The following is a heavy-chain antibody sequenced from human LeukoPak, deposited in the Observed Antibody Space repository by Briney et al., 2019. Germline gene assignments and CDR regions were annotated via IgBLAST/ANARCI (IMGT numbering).Heavy chain of an antibody. Sequence: GGSLRLSCAASGFTFSSYSMNWVRQAPGKGLEWVSSISSSSSYIYYADSVKGRFTISRDNAKNSLYLQMSSLRAEDTAVYYCARALIDGNTPFDYWGQGTLVTVSS. CDR3: ARALIDGNTPFDY. CDR1: GFTFSSYS. D-gene: IGHD4-23*01. CDR2: ISSSSSYI. V-gene: IGHV3-21*01. J-gene: IGHJ4*02.